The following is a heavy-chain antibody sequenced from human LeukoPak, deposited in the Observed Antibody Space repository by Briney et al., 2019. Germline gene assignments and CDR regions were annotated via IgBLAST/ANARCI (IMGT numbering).Heavy chain of an antibody. Sequence: PVKVSCKASGGTFSSYAISWVRQAPGQGLEWMGRIIPILGIANYAQKFQGRVTITADKSTSTAYMELSSLRSEDTAVYYCARSRAGGGSYFSFWFDPWGQGTLVTVSS. CDR1: GGTFSSYA. CDR2: IIPILGIA. CDR3: ARSRAGGGSYFSFWFDP. D-gene: IGHD3-10*01. J-gene: IGHJ5*02. V-gene: IGHV1-69*04.